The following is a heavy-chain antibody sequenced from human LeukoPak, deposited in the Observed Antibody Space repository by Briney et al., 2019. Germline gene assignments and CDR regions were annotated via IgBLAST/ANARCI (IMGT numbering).Heavy chain of an antibody. CDR3: ARDGFLPRMATSLYNWFDP. CDR2: IIPIFGTA. Sequence: GASVKVSCKASGGTFSSYAISWVRQAPGQGLEWMGGIIPIFGTANYAQKFQGRVTITADESTSTAYMELSSLRSEDTAVYYCARDGFLPRMATSLYNWFDPWGQGTLVTVSS. J-gene: IGHJ5*02. V-gene: IGHV1-69*13. CDR1: GGTFSSYA. D-gene: IGHD5-24*01.